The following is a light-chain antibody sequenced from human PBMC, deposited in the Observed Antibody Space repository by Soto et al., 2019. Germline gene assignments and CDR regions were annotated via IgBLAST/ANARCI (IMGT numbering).Light chain of an antibody. CDR1: QSVSSTY. V-gene: IGKV3-20*01. CDR2: GAS. Sequence: EIVLTQSPGTLSLSPGERATLSCRASQSVSSTYLAWYQQKPGQAPRLLIYGASSRATGIPARFSGSGSGRDFTLSISRLEPEEFAVYYCQQYGSSPLFSFGPGTKVDI. J-gene: IGKJ3*01. CDR3: QQYGSSPLFS.